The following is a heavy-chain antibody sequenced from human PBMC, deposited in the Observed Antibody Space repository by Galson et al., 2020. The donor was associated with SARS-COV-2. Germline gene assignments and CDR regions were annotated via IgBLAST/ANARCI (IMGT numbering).Heavy chain of an antibody. J-gene: IGHJ4*02. CDR3: VRGGAFGTREGDF. Sequence: GSLRLSCAASGFTFKSHWMDWVRQVPGKGLVWVSHINVDGSVTRYAESAKGRFTIYRDNAEDTLYLQMNSLRVEDTAVYYCVRGGAFGTREGDFWGQGTRVTVSS. CDR1: GFTFKSHW. V-gene: IGHV3-74*01. CDR2: INVDGSVT. D-gene: IGHD3-3*02.